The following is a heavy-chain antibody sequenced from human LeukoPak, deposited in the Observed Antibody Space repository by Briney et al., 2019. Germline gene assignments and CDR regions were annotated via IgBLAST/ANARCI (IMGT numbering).Heavy chain of an antibody. Sequence: SETLSLTCAVYGGSFSGYYWSWIRQPPGKGLEWIGEINHSGSTNYNPSLKSRVTISVDTSKNQFSLKLSSVTAADTAVYYCARLCEIDDNNWFDPWGQGTLVTVSS. CDR3: ARLCEIDDNNWFDP. D-gene: IGHD3-16*01. J-gene: IGHJ5*02. V-gene: IGHV4-34*01. CDR2: INHSGST. CDR1: GGSFSGYY.